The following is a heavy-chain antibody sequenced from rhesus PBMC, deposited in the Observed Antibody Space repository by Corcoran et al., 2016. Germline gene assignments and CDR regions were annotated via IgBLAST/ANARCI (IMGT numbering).Heavy chain of an antibody. D-gene: IGHD6-31*01. CDR2: GDPAEGET. Sequence: EVQLVQSGAEVKKPGASVKISCKTSGYSFTDYYLHWVRPAPGKGIEGVGRGDPAEGETIHTQKFQDRVTITADTSTDTAYMELSSLRSEDTAVYFCATGVLWGYSSGYSLDVWGRGVLVTVSS. CDR1: GYSFTDYY. V-gene: IGHV1-111*02. J-gene: IGHJ5-2*02. CDR3: ATGVLWGYSSGYSLDV.